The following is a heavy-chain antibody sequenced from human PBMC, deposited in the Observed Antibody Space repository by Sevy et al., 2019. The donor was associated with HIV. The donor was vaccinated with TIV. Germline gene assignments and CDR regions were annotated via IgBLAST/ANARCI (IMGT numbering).Heavy chain of an antibody. V-gene: IGHV3-30-3*01. CDR1: GFTFSSYA. CDR2: ISYDGSNK. Sequence: GGSLRLSCAASGFTFSSYAMHWVRQAPGKGLEWVAVISYDGSNKYYADSVKGRFTISRDNSKNTLYLQMNSLRAEDTAVYYCAGDPYYYDSSAQGGAFDIWGQGTMVTVSS. J-gene: IGHJ3*02. CDR3: AGDPYYYDSSAQGGAFDI. D-gene: IGHD3-22*01.